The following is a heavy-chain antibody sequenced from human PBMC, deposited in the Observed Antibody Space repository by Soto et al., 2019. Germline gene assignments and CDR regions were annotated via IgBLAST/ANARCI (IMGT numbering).Heavy chain of an antibody. CDR1: GFTFSSYS. V-gene: IGHV3-21*01. D-gene: IGHD6-13*01. J-gene: IGHJ4*02. CDR3: ARVRGSSWYFDY. Sequence: GGSLRLSCAASGFTFSSYSMNWVRQAPGKGLEWVSSISSSSSYIYYADSVKGRFTISRDNAKNSLYLQMNSLRAEDTAVYYCARVRGSSWYFDYWGQGTLVTVSS. CDR2: ISSSSSYI.